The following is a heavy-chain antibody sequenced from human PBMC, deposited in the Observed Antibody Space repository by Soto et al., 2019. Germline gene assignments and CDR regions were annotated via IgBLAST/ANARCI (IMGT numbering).Heavy chain of an antibody. V-gene: IGHV3-9*01. CDR1: GFTFDDYA. Sequence: EVQLVESGGGLVQPGRSLRLSCAASGFTFDDYAMHWVRQAPGKGLEWVSGISWNSGSIGYADSVKGRFTISRDNAKNSLYLQMNSLRAEDTALYYCAKAVGDYIQSALAYWGQGTLVTVSS. J-gene: IGHJ4*02. CDR3: AKAVGDYIQSALAY. CDR2: ISWNSGSI. D-gene: IGHD4-17*01.